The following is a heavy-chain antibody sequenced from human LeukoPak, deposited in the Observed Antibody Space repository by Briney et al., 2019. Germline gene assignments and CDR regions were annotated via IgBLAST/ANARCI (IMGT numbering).Heavy chain of an antibody. CDR2: IYYSGST. Sequence: PGGSLRLSCAASGVTVTNAWMSWVRQAPGKGLEWIGYIYYSGSTNYNPSLKSRVTISVDTSKSQFSLKLSSVTAADTAVYYCASGRDGYNYLGQGTLVTVSS. CDR1: GVTVTNAW. CDR3: ASGRDGYNY. D-gene: IGHD5-24*01. J-gene: IGHJ4*02. V-gene: IGHV4-59*02.